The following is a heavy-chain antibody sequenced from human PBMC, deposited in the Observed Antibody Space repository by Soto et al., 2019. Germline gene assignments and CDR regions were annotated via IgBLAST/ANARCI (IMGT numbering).Heavy chain of an antibody. CDR3: AKDRALENQTPYGMDV. D-gene: IGHD3-10*01. J-gene: IGHJ6*02. V-gene: IGHV3-23*01. Sequence: EVQLLESGGGLVQPGGSLRLSCAASGFTFSSYAMSWVRQAPGKGLEWVSTISGRGDHKFYADSVKGRFTISRDNSKNRVYLQMDGLRVEDTAVYYCAKDRALENQTPYGMDVWGQGTTVTV. CDR2: ISGRGDHK. CDR1: GFTFSSYA.